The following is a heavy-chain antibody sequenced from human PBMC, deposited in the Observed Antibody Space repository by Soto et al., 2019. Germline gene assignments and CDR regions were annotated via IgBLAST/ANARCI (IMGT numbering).Heavy chain of an antibody. CDR2: IYYSGST. Sequence: SETLSLTCTVSGGSVSSGSYYWSWIRQPPGKGLEWIGYIYYSGSTNYNPSLKSRVTISVDTSKNQFSLKLSSVTAADTAVYYCARDLPDKDYYYYGMDVWGQGTTVTVSS. V-gene: IGHV4-61*01. J-gene: IGHJ6*02. CDR1: GGSVSSGSYY. CDR3: ARDLPDKDYYYYGMDV.